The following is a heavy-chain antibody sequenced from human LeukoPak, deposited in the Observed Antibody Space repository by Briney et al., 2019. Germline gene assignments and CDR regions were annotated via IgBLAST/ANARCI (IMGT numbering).Heavy chain of an antibody. CDR2: ISYDGSNK. D-gene: IGHD2-2*01. CDR1: GFTFSSYG. Sequence: GGSLRLSCAASGFTFSSYGMHWVRQAPAKGLEWVAVISYDGSNKYYADSVKGRFTISRDNSKNTLYLQMNSLRAEDTAVYYCAEDRGSGYCSSTSCFSFDYWGQGILVTVSS. V-gene: IGHV3-30*18. J-gene: IGHJ4*02. CDR3: AEDRGSGYCSSTSCFSFDY.